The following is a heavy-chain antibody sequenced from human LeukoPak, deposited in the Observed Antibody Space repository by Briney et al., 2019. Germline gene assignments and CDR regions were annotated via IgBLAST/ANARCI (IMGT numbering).Heavy chain of an antibody. CDR3: AKSNAYYYDSSGLGYDY. V-gene: IGHV3-23*01. Sequence: GGSLRLSCAASGFTFSSYAMSWVRQAPGKGLEWVSAISDSGGSTYYADSVEGRFTISRDNSKNTLYLQMNGLRAEDTAVYYCAKSNAYYYDSSGLGYDYWGQGTLVTVSS. CDR2: ISDSGGST. D-gene: IGHD3-22*01. J-gene: IGHJ4*02. CDR1: GFTFSSYA.